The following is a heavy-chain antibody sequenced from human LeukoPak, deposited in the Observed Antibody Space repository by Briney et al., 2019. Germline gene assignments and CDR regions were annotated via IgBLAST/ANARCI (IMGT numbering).Heavy chain of an antibody. CDR3: TKQYCTSSASCYNYYDYYTDV. V-gene: IGHV3-23*01. D-gene: IGHD2-2*02. CDR1: GFIFSSYA. CDR2: ISGSGGTT. Sequence: PGGSLRLSCAASGFIFSSYAMTWVRQAPGKGLEWVSVISGSGGTTDYADSVKGRFTISRENSKNTLYLQMNSLRAEDTAVYYCTKQYCTSSASCYNYYDYYTDVWGKGTTVTVSS. J-gene: IGHJ6*03.